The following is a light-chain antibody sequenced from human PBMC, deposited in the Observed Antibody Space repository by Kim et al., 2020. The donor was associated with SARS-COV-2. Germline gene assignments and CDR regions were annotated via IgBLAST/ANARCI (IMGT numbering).Light chain of an antibody. CDR2: AAS. CDR3: LQDYNYPRT. CDR1: QGIRND. V-gene: IGKV1-6*01. Sequence: AAVGDRVTITCRASQGIRNDLGWYQQKPGKAPKLLIYAASSLQSGVPSRFSGSGSGTDFTLTISSLQPEDFATYYCLQDYNYPRTFGQGTKVDIK. J-gene: IGKJ1*01.